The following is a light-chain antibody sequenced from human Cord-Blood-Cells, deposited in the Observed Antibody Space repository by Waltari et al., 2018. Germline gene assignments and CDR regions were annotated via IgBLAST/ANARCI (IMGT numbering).Light chain of an antibody. V-gene: IGLV2-14*01. CDR2: DVS. CDR1: SSDVGGYHY. CDR3: SSYTSISTLV. J-gene: IGLJ2*01. Sequence: QTAMTQPASVSGSPGQSITISCTGTSSDVGGYHYVSWYQQHPGKDPKLMIYDVSNRPSGVSNLFSGSKSGNTASLTISELQAEDEADYYCSSYTSISTLVFGGGTKLTVL.